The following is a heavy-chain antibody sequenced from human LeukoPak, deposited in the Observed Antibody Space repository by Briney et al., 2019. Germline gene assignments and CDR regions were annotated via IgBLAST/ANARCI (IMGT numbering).Heavy chain of an antibody. CDR2: IRYDGSIK. V-gene: IGHV3-30*02. Sequence: PGGSLRLSCAASGFTFSDYGMVWVRQAPGKGLEWVAFIRYDGSIKYYADSVKDRFTVSRDNSRNTRYLQMNSLRAEDTAVYYCSKVGGWLQFAELYYFDYWGQGTLVTVSS. D-gene: IGHD5-24*01. CDR1: GFTFSDYG. CDR3: SKVGGWLQFAELYYFDY. J-gene: IGHJ4*02.